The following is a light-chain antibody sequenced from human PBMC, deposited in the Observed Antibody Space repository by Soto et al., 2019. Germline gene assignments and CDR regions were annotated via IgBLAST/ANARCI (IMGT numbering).Light chain of an antibody. J-gene: IGLJ1*01. CDR1: KNDIGVYDF. Sequence: QSVLTQPPSASGSPGQSVTISCTETKNDIGVYDFVSWYQHHPGKAPRLIIYEVVQRPSGVPDRFSGSKSGNTASLTVSGLQAADEADYFCKSYAGSNTYVFGSGTKLTVL. CDR2: EVV. CDR3: KSYAGSNTYV. V-gene: IGLV2-8*01.